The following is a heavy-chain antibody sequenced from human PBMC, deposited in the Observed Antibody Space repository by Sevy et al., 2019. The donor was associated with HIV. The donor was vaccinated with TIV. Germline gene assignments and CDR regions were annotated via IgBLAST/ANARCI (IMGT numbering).Heavy chain of an antibody. J-gene: IGHJ4*02. V-gene: IGHV3-11*01. Sequence: GGSLRLSCAASGFIFGAYYMAWVRQAPGKGLEWISFVSRGGFTIYYADSVEGRFSISRDDAKDSLFLEMDSLGAEDAAFYSCARGAHYDDAKCGFDYWGQGALVTVSS. CDR1: GFIFGAYY. CDR2: VSRGGFTI. CDR3: ARGAHYDDAKCGFDY. D-gene: IGHD3-22*01.